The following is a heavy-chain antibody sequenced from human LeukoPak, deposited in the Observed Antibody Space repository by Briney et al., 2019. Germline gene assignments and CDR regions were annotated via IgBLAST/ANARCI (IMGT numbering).Heavy chain of an antibody. V-gene: IGHV1-46*01. Sequence: SVKVSCKASGYTFTNYYMHWVRQAPGRGLEWMGIIDPSGGSTTYAQNFQGRVTMTRDTSTSTVYMNLTSLRSEDTAVYYCARSEFSRAIYFDPWGQGTLVTVSS. CDR3: ARSEFSRAIYFDP. D-gene: IGHD6-6*01. J-gene: IGHJ5*02. CDR1: GYTFTNYY. CDR2: IDPSGGST.